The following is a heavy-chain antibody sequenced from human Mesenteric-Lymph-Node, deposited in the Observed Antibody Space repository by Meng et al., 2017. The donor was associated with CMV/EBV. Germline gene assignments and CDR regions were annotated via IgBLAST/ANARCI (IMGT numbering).Heavy chain of an antibody. V-gene: IGHV3-48*04. CDR3: AREPPTVTTTPARPQLDY. D-gene: IGHD4-11*01. CDR1: GFTVSSNY. CDR2: ISSSSSTI. J-gene: IGHJ4*02. Sequence: GESLKISCAASGFTVSSNYMSWVRQAPGKGLEWVSYISSSSSTIYYADSVKGRFTISRDNAKNSLYLQMNSLRAEDTAVYYCAREPPTVTTTPARPQLDYWGQGTLVTVSS.